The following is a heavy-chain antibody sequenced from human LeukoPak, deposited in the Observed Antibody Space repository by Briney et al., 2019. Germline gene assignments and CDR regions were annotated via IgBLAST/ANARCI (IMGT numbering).Heavy chain of an antibody. CDR2: IYYSGIT. Sequence: SETLSLTCNVSGVSISSFYWSWIRQPPGKGLEWIGYIYYSGITNYNPSLKSRVTILVDTSKSQFSLNLSSVTAADTAVYYCSTSVITPDAFDIWGQGTLVTVSS. CDR3: STSVITPDAFDI. CDR1: GVSISSFY. V-gene: IGHV4-59*12. D-gene: IGHD4-23*01. J-gene: IGHJ3*02.